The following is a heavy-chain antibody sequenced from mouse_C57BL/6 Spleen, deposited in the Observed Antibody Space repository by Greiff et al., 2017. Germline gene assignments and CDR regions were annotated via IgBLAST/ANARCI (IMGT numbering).Heavy chain of an antibody. D-gene: IGHD1-1*01. CDR1: GYTFPSSW. J-gene: IGHJ4*01. Sequence: QVQLQQPGAELVKPGASVKLSCKASGYTFPSSWMQWVKQRPGPGLEWIGEIDPSDSYTNSNQKFKGKATLTVDTSSSTAYMQLSSLTSEDSAVYYCAKGDYGGSYDAMDYWGQGTSVTVSS. CDR3: AKGDYGGSYDAMDY. V-gene: IGHV1-50*01. CDR2: IDPSDSYT.